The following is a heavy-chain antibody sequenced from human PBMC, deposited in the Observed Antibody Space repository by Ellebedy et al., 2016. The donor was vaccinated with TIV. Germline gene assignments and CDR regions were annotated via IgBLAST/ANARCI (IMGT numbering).Heavy chain of an antibody. J-gene: IGHJ4*02. CDR3: AKAENDYGDYYFDY. Sequence: GGSLRLXCAASGFTFSSYAMSWVRQAPGKGLEWVSAISGSGGSTYYADSVKGRFTISRDNSKNTLYLQMNSLRAEDTAVYYCAKAENDYGDYYFDYWGQGTLVTVSS. CDR2: ISGSGGST. CDR1: GFTFSSYA. V-gene: IGHV3-23*01. D-gene: IGHD4-17*01.